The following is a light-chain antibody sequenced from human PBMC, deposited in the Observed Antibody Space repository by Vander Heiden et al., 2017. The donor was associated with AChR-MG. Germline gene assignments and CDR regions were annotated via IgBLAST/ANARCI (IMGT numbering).Light chain of an antibody. CDR1: SRDGGGYNY. J-gene: IGLJ3*02. Sequence: QSALTQPASVPESPGQPITSSCTGTSRDGGGYNYGTWYQQHPGKAPKLVIYDVSNRPSGVSNRFSGSRSGNTASLTISGLQAEDEADYYCSSYTSSSTPWVFGGGTKLTVL. V-gene: IGLV2-14*03. CDR2: DVS. CDR3: SSYTSSSTPWV.